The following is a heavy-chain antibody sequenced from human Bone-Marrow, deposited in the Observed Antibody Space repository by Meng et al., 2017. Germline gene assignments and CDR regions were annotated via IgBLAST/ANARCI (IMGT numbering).Heavy chain of an antibody. D-gene: IGHD3-16*01. CDR3: ARDGGNYYYGMDV. CDR1: GFRFSDYY. V-gene: IGHV3-11*01. CDR2: ISGSSSTI. J-gene: IGHJ6*02. Sequence: GESLKISCAASGFRFSDYYMTWIRQAPGKGLEWISYISGSSSTIYYADSVKGRFTISRDNAKKSLYLQMNSLRADDTAVYYCARDGGNYYYGMDVWGQGTTVTVSS.